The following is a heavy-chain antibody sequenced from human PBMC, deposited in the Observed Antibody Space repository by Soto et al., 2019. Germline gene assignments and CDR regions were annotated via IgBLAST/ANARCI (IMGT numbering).Heavy chain of an antibody. CDR3: ASVQGGGRAMVHNY. Sequence: QVQLQESGPGLVKPSQTLSLTCTVSGGSISSGDNYWSWIRQPPGKGLEWIGYIYYSGSTYYNPSRKSPVTIAVDPSQYPFSLKPSSVTAADTAVYSCASVQGGGRAMVHNYWGHGTLVTVSS. D-gene: IGHD5-18*01. V-gene: IGHV4-30-4*01. CDR1: GGSISSGDNY. CDR2: IYYSGST. J-gene: IGHJ4*01.